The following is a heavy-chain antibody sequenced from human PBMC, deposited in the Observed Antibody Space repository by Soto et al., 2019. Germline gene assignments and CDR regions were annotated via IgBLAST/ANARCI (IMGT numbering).Heavy chain of an antibody. D-gene: IGHD1-1*01. CDR3: APAGGSYPGTHDY. Sequence: GGSLRLSCAASGFTFSSYAMHWVRQAPGKGLEWVAVISYDGSNKYYADSVKGRFTISRDNSKNTLYLQMNSLRAEDTAVYYCAPAGGSYPGTHDYWGQGTLVTVSS. V-gene: IGHV3-30-3*01. CDR1: GFTFSSYA. J-gene: IGHJ4*02. CDR2: ISYDGSNK.